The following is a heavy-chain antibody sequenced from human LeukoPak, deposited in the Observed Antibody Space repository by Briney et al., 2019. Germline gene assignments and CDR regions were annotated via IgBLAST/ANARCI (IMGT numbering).Heavy chain of an antibody. D-gene: IGHD3-22*01. CDR3: AKQEVNSCGSSDYYPYYFDY. CDR1: GFTFSSYA. V-gene: IGHV3-23*01. Sequence: PGGSLRLSCAASGFTFSSYAMYWVRQAPGKGLEWVSAIGGSAVSTYFADSVKGRFTISRDNSKNTLYLQMNSLRAEDTAVYYCAKQEVNSCGSSDYYPYYFDYWGQGTLVTVSS. CDR2: IGGSAVST. J-gene: IGHJ4*02.